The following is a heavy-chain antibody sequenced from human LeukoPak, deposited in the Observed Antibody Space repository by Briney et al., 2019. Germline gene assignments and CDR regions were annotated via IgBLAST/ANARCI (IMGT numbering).Heavy chain of an antibody. CDR1: GGSFSGYY. J-gene: IGHJ4*02. V-gene: IGHV4-34*01. Sequence: SETLSLTCAVYGGSFSGYYWSWIRQPPGKGLEWIGEINHSGSTNYNPSLKSRVTISVDTSKNQFSLKLSSVTAADTAVYYCARVRLTTLIVEHYWGQGTLVTVSS. CDR3: ARVRLTTLIVEHY. D-gene: IGHD4-17*01. CDR2: INHSGST.